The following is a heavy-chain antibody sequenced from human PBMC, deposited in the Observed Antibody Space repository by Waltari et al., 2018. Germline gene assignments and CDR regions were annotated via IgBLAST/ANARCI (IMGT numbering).Heavy chain of an antibody. J-gene: IGHJ4*02. V-gene: IGHV1-46*01. CDR1: GYTFTHYY. D-gene: IGHD6-13*01. CDR2: LNPSGGST. CDR3: ARDRDGGGSSSWYGPFDY. Sequence: QVQLVQSGAAVKKPGASVKVSCKAYGYTFTHYYMHWVRQAPGPGLEWMGILNPSGGSTSYAQKFQGRVTMTRDTSTSTVYMELSSLRSEDTAVYYCARDRDGGGSSSWYGPFDYWGQGTLVTVSS.